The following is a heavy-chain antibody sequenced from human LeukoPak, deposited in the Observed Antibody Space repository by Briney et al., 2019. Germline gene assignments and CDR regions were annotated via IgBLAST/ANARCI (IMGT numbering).Heavy chain of an antibody. J-gene: IGHJ6*02. CDR1: GGSFSGYY. CDR2: INHSGST. V-gene: IGHV4-34*01. Sequence: SSETLSLTCAVYGGSFSGYYWSWIRQPPGKGLEWIGEINHSGSTNYNPSLKSRVTISVDTSKNQFSLKLSSVTAADTAVYYCARGRRGDYVDYYYGMDVWGQGATVTVSS. D-gene: IGHD4-17*01. CDR3: ARGRRGDYVDYYYGMDV.